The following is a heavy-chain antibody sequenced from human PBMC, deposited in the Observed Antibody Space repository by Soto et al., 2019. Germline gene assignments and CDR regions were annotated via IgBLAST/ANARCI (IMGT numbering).Heavy chain of an antibody. CDR3: ARETHSSQHNCDY. J-gene: IGHJ4*02. V-gene: IGHV3-48*03. Sequence: EVHLVESGGGLVQPGGSLRLSCAASGFMFSDYAMDWVRQAPGKGLEWVSYFSRTDNTVQYADSVKGRFIISRDNVANSLYLQMHSLTAEYTAIYYCARETHSSQHNCDYWGPGTLVTVSS. D-gene: IGHD2-21*01. CDR2: FSRTDNTV. CDR1: GFMFSDYA.